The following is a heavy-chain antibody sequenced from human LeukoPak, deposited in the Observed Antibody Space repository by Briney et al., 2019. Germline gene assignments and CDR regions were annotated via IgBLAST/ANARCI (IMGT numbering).Heavy chain of an antibody. CDR1: GFSLSSSGEG. V-gene: IGHV2-5*01. CDR3: AHRPPILRSGIGLGWFDP. D-gene: IGHD1-14*01. CDR2: VYWNADK. Sequence: ESGPTLVKPTQTLTLTCTFSGFSLSSSGEGVGWIRQPPGKALEWLALVYWNADKHYSPSLKTRLTITKDTSKNQVVLTMTNMDPVDTATYYCAHRPPILRSGIGLGWFDPWGQGTLVTVSS. J-gene: IGHJ5*02.